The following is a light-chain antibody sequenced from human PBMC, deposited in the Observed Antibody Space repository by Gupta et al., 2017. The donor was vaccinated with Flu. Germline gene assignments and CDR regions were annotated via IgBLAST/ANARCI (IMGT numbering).Light chain of an antibody. Sequence: QPVLTQSSSASASLGSSVRLACTLSGGHIFYSIAWHQQQPGKAPRYLMKIEDSGNYNKGSGVPDRFSGSSSGTDRYLTISNLQSEDEADYYCETWDTNTHVFGTGTKVTVL. CDR3: ETWDTNTHV. J-gene: IGLJ1*01. CDR1: GGHIFYS. CDR2: IEDSGNY. V-gene: IGLV4-60*03.